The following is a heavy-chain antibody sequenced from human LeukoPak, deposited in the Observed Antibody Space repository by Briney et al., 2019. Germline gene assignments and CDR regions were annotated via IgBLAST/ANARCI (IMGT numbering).Heavy chain of an antibody. CDR2: IYYSGTT. D-gene: IGHD1-14*01. V-gene: IGHV4-39*07. J-gene: IGHJ3*02. Sequence: PSETLSLTCTVSGGSIDSSNYYWDWIRQPPGKGLEWIGSIYYSGTTYYNPSLKSRVTMSVDTSKNQFSLKLSSVTAADTAVYYCARVRAGTTYDACDIWGQGTMVTVSS. CDR1: GGSIDSSNYY. CDR3: ARVRAGTTYDACDI.